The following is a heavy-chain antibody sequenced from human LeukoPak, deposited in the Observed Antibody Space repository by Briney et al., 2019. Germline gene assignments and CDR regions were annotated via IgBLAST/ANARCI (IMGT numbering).Heavy chain of an antibody. J-gene: IGHJ4*02. V-gene: IGHV3-30-3*01. D-gene: IGHD3-3*01. CDR1: GFTFSSYA. CDR2: ISYDGSNK. Sequence: GGSLRLSCAASGFTFSSYAMHWVRQAPGKGLEWVAVISYDGSNKYYADSVKGRFTISRDNSKNTLYLQMNSLRAEDTAVFYCARDQYDTWSRRGNFDSWGQGTLVIVSS. CDR3: ARDQYDTWSRRGNFDS.